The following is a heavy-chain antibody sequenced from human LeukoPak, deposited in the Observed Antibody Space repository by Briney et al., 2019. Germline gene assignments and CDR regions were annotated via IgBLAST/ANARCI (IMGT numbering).Heavy chain of an antibody. D-gene: IGHD3-22*01. CDR1: GFTFSSYA. J-gene: IGHJ5*02. Sequence: PGRSLRLSCAASGFTFSSYAMHWVRQAPGKGLEWVAVISYDGSNKYYADSVKGRFTISRDNSKNTLYLQMNSLRTEDTAVYYCAKDRERYFYDSNEFDPWGQGTLVTVSS. CDR3: AKDRERYFYDSNEFDP. CDR2: ISYDGSNK. V-gene: IGHV3-30*04.